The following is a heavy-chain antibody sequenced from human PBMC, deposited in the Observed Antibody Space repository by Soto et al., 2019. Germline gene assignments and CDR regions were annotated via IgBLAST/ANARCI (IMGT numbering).Heavy chain of an antibody. J-gene: IGHJ4*02. Sequence: ASVKVSCKASGYIFTGYYIHWVRQAPGQGLEWMGWINPHSGDTYYAQKFQGWVTMTRDTSISTAYMELSRLRSDETAVYYCAREEDPRGVPYFDYWGQGSLVTVS. V-gene: IGHV1-2*04. CDR3: AREEDPRGVPYFDY. D-gene: IGHD3-10*01. CDR2: INPHSGDT. CDR1: GYIFTGYY.